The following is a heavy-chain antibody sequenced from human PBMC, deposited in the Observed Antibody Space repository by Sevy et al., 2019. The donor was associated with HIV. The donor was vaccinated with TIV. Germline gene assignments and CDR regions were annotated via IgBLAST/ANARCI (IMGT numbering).Heavy chain of an antibody. D-gene: IGHD3-22*01. CDR2: IYYSGST. V-gene: IGHV4-61*01. Sequence: SETLSLTCTVSGGSVSSGSYYWSWIRQPPGKGLEWIGYIYYSGSTNYNPSLKSRVTISVDTSKNQFSLKLSSVTAADPAVYYCARAPYYYDSSGYFPYYYYYGMDVWGQGTTVTVSS. J-gene: IGHJ6*02. CDR3: ARAPYYYDSSGYFPYYYYYGMDV. CDR1: GGSVSSGSYY.